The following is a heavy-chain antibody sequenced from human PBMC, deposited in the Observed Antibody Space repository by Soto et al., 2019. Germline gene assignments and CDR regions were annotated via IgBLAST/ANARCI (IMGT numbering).Heavy chain of an antibody. J-gene: IGHJ4*02. D-gene: IGHD6-19*01. V-gene: IGHV1-2*02. CDR1: GYTFTGYY. Sequence: GASVKVSCKASGYTFTGYYMHWVRQAPGQGLEWMGWINPNSGGTNYAQKFQGRVTMTRDTSISTAYMELSRLRSDDTAVYYCAICSGWAGVYFDYWGQGTLVTVSS. CDR2: INPNSGGT. CDR3: AICSGWAGVYFDY.